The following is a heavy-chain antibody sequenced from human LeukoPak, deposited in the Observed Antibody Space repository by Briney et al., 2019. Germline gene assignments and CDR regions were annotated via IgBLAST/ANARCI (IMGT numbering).Heavy chain of an antibody. J-gene: IGHJ5*02. CDR1: GGTLSSYA. CDR3: ARGPYSSSNWFDP. CDR2: IIPILGIA. D-gene: IGHD6-19*01. Sequence: SVKVSCKASGGTLSSYAISWVRQAPGQGLEWMGRIIPILGIANYAQKFQGRVTITADKSTSTAYMELSSLRSEDTAVYYCARGPYSSSNWFDPWGQGTLVTVSS. V-gene: IGHV1-69*04.